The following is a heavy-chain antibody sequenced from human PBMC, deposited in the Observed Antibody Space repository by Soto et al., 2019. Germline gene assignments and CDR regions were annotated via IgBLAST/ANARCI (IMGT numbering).Heavy chain of an antibody. V-gene: IGHV1-46*01. CDR1: GYTVSGYY. Sequence: ASVKVSCKASGYTVSGYYMHCLRQAPGRVPEWMGVIDPSGGSTTYAQRSQARVAMTRDTSTTTVYMELSNLRSEGTAVYYCARGRYNTVNILPLDYWGQGTLVTVSS. CDR3: ARGRYNTVNILPLDY. D-gene: IGHD4-17*01. CDR2: IDPSGGST. J-gene: IGHJ4*02.